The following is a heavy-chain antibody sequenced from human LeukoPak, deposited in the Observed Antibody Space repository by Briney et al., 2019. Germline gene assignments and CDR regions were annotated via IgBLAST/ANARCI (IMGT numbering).Heavy chain of an antibody. D-gene: IGHD2-15*01. V-gene: IGHV4-39*07. J-gene: IGHJ5*02. Sequence: SETLSLTCTVSGGSISTSNYYWGWIRQPPGKGLEWIGNIFYSGSTYYNPSPKSRFTISVDTSKNQFSLKLRSVTAADTAVYYCARGLGYCSGGSCPNWFDPWGQGTLVTVSS. CDR1: GGSISTSNYY. CDR2: IFYSGST. CDR3: ARGLGYCSGGSCPNWFDP.